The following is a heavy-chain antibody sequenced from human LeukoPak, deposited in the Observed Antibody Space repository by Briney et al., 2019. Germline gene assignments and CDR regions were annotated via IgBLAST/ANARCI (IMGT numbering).Heavy chain of an antibody. D-gene: IGHD6-19*01. V-gene: IGHV3-15*01. J-gene: IGHJ4*02. CDR1: GFTFSNAW. CDR3: TTRDSSGWYSQVDY. Sequence: PGGSLRLSCAASGFTFSNAWMSWVRQAPGKGLEWVGRIKSKTDGGTTDYAAPVKGRFTISRDDSKNTLYLQMNSLETEDTAVYYCTTRDSSGWYSQVDYWGQGTLVTVSS. CDR2: IKSKTDGGTT.